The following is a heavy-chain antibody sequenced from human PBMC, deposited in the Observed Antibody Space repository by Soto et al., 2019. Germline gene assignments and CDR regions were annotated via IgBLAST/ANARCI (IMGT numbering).Heavy chain of an antibody. CDR2: IYYSGST. Sequence: SETLSLTCTVSGGSISSGGYYWSWIRQHPGKGLEWIGYIYYSGSTYYNPSLKSRVTISVDTSKNQCSLKLSSVTAADTAVYYWARGGDTIFGVVTPLDYWGQGTLVTVSS. D-gene: IGHD3-3*01. CDR3: ARGGDTIFGVVTPLDY. J-gene: IGHJ4*02. CDR1: GGSISSGGYY. V-gene: IGHV4-31*03.